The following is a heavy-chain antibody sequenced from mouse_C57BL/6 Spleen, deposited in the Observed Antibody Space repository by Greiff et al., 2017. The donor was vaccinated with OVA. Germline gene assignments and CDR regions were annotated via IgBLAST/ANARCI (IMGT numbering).Heavy chain of an antibody. Sequence: EVQLQQSGPVLVKPGASVKMSCKASGYTFTDYYMNWVKQSHGKSLEWIGVINPYNGGTSYNQKFKGKATLTVDKSSSTAYMELNSLTSEDSAVYYCARGGYYYGSSLFAYWGQGTLVTVSA. J-gene: IGHJ3*01. CDR1: GYTFTDYY. V-gene: IGHV1-19*01. CDR3: ARGGYYYGSSLFAY. CDR2: INPYNGGT. D-gene: IGHD1-1*01.